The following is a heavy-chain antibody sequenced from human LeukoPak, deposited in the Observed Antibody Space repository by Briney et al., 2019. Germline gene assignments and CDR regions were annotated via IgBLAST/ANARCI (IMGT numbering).Heavy chain of an antibody. D-gene: IGHD6-19*01. J-gene: IGHJ4*02. CDR2: ISGSGGST. V-gene: IGHV3-23*01. CDR3: ARRSGIAVAGAFDY. CDR1: GFTFSSYA. Sequence: GGSLRLSCAASGFTFSSYAMSWVRQAPGKGLEWVSAISGSGGSTYYADSVKGRFTISRDNAKNSLYLQMNSLRAEDTAVYYCARRSGIAVAGAFDYWGQGTLVTVSS.